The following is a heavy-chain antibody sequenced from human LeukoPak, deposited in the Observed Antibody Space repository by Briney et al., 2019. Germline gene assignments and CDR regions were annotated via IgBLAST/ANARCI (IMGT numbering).Heavy chain of an antibody. J-gene: IGHJ6*03. V-gene: IGHV3-21*01. CDR1: GFTFSNYE. Sequence: GGSLRLSCAAFGFTFSNYEMNWVRQAPGKGLEWVSSINSRSSNIYYADSVKGRFTISRDNAKNSLYLQMNSLRVEDTAVYYCARGHSPGYMDVWGKGTTVTVSS. CDR3: ARGHSPGYMDV. CDR2: INSRSSNI. D-gene: IGHD2-15*01.